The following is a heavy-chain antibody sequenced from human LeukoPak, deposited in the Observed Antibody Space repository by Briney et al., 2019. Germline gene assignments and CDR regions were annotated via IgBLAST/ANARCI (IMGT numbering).Heavy chain of an antibody. D-gene: IGHD5-12*01. CDR1: GITFSIYT. J-gene: IGHJ4*02. Sequence: GGSLRLSCAASGITFSIYTMSWVRQAPAKGLEWVSAIVGSGRNTYYADSVKGRFTIFRDNSKNTLYLQMNRLRAEDTAVYHCAKEGGYDGVDWWGQGTLVTVPS. V-gene: IGHV3-23*01. CDR3: AKEGGYDGVDW. CDR2: IVGSGRNT.